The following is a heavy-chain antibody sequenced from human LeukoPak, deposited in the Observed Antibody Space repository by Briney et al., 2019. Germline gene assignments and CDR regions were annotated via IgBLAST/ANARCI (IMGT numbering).Heavy chain of an antibody. CDR1: GFTFSSYS. J-gene: IGHJ4*02. Sequence: GGSLRLSCAASGFTFSSYSMNWVRQAPGKGLEWVSSISSSSSYIYYADSVKARFTISRHNAKNSLYLQMNSLRAEDTAVYYCARDPRIVVVIASPFDYWGQGTLVTVSS. D-gene: IGHD2-21*01. CDR3: ARDPRIVVVIASPFDY. CDR2: ISSSSSYI. V-gene: IGHV3-21*01.